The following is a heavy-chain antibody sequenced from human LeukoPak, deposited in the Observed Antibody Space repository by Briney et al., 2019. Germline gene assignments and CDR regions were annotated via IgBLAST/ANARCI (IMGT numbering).Heavy chain of an antibody. Sequence: GGSLRLSCAVSGFTFSSYWMSWVRQAAGKGMEWVANIKQDGSEKYYVDSAKGRFTISRDNAKNSLYLQMNSLRAEDTAVYYCARGPGAVGYWGQGTLVTVSS. J-gene: IGHJ4*02. CDR1: GFTFSSYW. CDR2: IKQDGSEK. CDR3: ARGPGAVGY. V-gene: IGHV3-7*01.